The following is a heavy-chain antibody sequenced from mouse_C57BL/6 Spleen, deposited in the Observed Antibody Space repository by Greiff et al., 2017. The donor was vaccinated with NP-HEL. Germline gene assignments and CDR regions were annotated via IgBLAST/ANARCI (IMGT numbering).Heavy chain of an antibody. J-gene: IGHJ2*01. CDR3: ARGSSGSLYYFDY. Sequence: QVQLQQSGAELARPGASVKLSCKASGYTFTSYGISWVKQRTGQGLEWIGEIYPRSGNTYYNEKFKGKATLTADKSSSTAYMELRSPTSEDSAVYFCARGSSGSLYYFDYWGQGTTLTVSS. CDR1: GYTFTSYG. CDR2: IYPRSGNT. V-gene: IGHV1-81*01. D-gene: IGHD3-2*02.